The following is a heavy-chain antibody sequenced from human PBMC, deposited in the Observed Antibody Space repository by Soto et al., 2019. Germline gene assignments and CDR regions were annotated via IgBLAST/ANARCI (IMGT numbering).Heavy chain of an antibody. CDR2: IYYSGST. D-gene: IGHD3-22*01. CDR1: GGSISSGGYY. V-gene: IGHV4-31*03. J-gene: IGHJ6*02. CDR3: ARDRIDSSGYSYYYYGMDV. Sequence: SETLSLTCTVSGGSISSGGYYWSWIRQHPGKGLEWIGYIYYSGSTYYNPSLKSRVTISVDTSKNQFSLKLSSVTAADTAVYYCARDRIDSSGYSYYYYGMDVWGQGTTVTVSS.